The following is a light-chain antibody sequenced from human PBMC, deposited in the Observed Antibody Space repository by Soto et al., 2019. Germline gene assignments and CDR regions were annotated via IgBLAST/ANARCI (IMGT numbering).Light chain of an antibody. CDR2: KAS. J-gene: IGKJ3*01. Sequence: DIQMTQSPSTLSASVGDGVTVTCRASQSISSWLAWYQQKPGKAPNLLIYKASTLESGVPSRFSGSGSGTEFTLTISSLQPDDFATYYCQQYNSYPITFGPGTKVDIK. CDR3: QQYNSYPIT. CDR1: QSISSW. V-gene: IGKV1-5*03.